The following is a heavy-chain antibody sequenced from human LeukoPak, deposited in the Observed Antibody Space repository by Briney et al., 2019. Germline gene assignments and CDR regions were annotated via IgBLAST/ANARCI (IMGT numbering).Heavy chain of an antibody. V-gene: IGHV1-46*01. CDR2: INLAGGST. D-gene: IGHD1-1*01. CDR1: GYMFTSYY. Sequence: ASVKVSCKASGYMFTSYYMHWVRQTPGRGLEWMGIINLAGGSTSYAQKFQGRVTMTRDTSTSTVYMELSSLRSEDMAVFYCARVTDPNWDLSFDYWGQGTLVTVSS. J-gene: IGHJ4*02. CDR3: ARVTDPNWDLSFDY.